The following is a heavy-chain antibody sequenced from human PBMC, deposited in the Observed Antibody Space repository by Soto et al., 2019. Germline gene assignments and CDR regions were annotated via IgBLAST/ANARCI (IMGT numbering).Heavy chain of an antibody. V-gene: IGHV3-30-3*01. CDR2: ISYDGSNK. D-gene: IGHD3-16*01. CDR1: GFTFSSYA. CDR3: ARGIGENYYYYDGMDV. J-gene: IGHJ6*02. Sequence: QVQLVESGGGVVQPGRSLRLSCAASGFTFSSYAMHWVRQAPGKGLEWVAVISYDGSNKYYADSVKGRFTISRDNSKNTLYLQMNSLRAEDTAVYYCARGIGENYYYYDGMDVWGQGTTVTVSS.